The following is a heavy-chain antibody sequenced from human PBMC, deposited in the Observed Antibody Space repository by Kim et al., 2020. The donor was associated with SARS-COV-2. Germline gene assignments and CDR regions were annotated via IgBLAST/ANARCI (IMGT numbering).Heavy chain of an antibody. V-gene: IGHV4-34*01. CDR1: GGSFSGYY. Sequence: SETLSLTCAVYGGSFSGYYWSWIRQPPGKGLEWIVEINHSGSTNYNPSLKSRVTISVDTSKNQFSLKLSSVTAADTAVYYCARSPIAVAGRPGYYFDYWGQGTLVTVSS. CDR2: INHSGST. J-gene: IGHJ4*02. CDR3: ARSPIAVAGRPGYYFDY. D-gene: IGHD6-19*01.